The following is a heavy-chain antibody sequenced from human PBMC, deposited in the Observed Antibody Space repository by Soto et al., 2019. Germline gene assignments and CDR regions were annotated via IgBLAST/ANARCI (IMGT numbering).Heavy chain of an antibody. D-gene: IGHD3-3*01. Sequence: VRLSCAASGFTFSSYSMNWVRQAPGKGLEWVSSISSSSSCIYYADSVKGRFTISRDNAKNSLYLQMNSLRAEDTAVYYCARVKRSGVSLGAFDIWGQGKMVTVSS. CDR1: GFTFSSYS. CDR2: ISSSSSCI. V-gene: IGHV3-21*01. CDR3: ARVKRSGVSLGAFDI. J-gene: IGHJ3*02.